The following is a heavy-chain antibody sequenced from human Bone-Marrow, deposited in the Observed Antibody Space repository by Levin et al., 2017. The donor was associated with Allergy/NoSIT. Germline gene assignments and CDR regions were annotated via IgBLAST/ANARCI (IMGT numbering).Heavy chain of an antibody. Sequence: AGGSLRLSCAASGFTFSIYWMTWVRQAPGKGLEWVANIKKDGSEKYYVDSVKGRFTISRDNAKNSLYLQMNSLRAEDTAVYYCASLQVENYYYYGMDVWGQGTTVTVSS. V-gene: IGHV3-7*01. CDR3: ASLQVENYYYYGMDV. CDR2: IKKDGSEK. D-gene: IGHD2-15*01. J-gene: IGHJ6*02. CDR1: GFTFSIYW.